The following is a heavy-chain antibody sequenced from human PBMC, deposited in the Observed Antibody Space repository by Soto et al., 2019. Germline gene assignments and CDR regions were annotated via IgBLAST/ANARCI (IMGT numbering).Heavy chain of an antibody. D-gene: IGHD2-21*01. CDR1: GFSLSTSGVG. CDR3: APVMNQNWFDP. CDR2: LYWDDDK. J-gene: IGHJ5*02. V-gene: IGHV2-5*02. Sequence: QITLKESGPTLVKPTQTLTLTCAFSGFSLSTSGVGVGWIRQPPGKALEWLALLYWDDDKRYSPSLKNRLTITKDTSKNQVVLTMTNMDPVDTATYYGAPVMNQNWFDPWGQGTLVTVSS.